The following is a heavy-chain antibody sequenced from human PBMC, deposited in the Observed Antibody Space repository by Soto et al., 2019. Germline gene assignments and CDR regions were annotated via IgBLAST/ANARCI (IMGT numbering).Heavy chain of an antibody. J-gene: IGHJ3*02. D-gene: IGHD2-2*01. CDR3: ARNRGEVVPAARFDASDI. V-gene: IGHV1-69*06. CDR2: IIPIFGTA. Sequence: SSVKVSCKASGGTFSSYAISWVRQAPGQGLEWMGGIIPIFGTANYAQKFQGRVTITADKSTSTAYMELSSLRSEDTAVYYCARNRGEVVPAARFDASDIWGQGTTVRVSS. CDR1: GGTFSSYA.